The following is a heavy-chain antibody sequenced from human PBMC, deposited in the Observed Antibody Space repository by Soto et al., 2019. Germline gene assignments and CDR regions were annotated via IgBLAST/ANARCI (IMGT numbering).Heavy chain of an antibody. J-gene: IGHJ6*02. Sequence: GGSLRLSCAASGFSFSSHWMHWVRQAPGKGLVWVSHINADGSRTGYADYVEGRFTISRDNAKNTLYLQMNSLRVEDTAVYYCVSTLLGTSDLWAQGTTVPVSS. V-gene: IGHV3-74*01. D-gene: IGHD3-3*02. CDR2: INADGSRT. CDR3: VSTLLGTSDL. CDR1: GFSFSSHW.